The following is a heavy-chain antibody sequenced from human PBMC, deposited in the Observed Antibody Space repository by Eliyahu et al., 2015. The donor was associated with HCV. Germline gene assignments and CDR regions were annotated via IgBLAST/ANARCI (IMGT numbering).Heavy chain of an antibody. CDR3: ARGRTDISTSSSSDRSKLDY. V-gene: IGHV4-34*01. CDR2: INHSGST. CDR1: GGSFSGYY. J-gene: IGHJ4*02. Sequence: QVQLQQWGAGLLKPSETLSLTCAVYGGSFSGYYWSWIRQPPGKGLEWIGEINHSGSTNYNPSLKSRVTISVDTSKNQFSLKLSSVTAADTAVYYCARGRTDISTSSSSDRSKLDYWGQGTLVTVSS. D-gene: IGHD6-6*01.